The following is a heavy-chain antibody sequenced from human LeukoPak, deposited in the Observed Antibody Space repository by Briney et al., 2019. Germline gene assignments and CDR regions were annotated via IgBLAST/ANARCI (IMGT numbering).Heavy chain of an antibody. D-gene: IGHD6-13*01. V-gene: IGHV4-34*01. CDR2: INHSGST. J-gene: IGHJ4*02. Sequence: TSETLSLTCAVYGGSFSGYYWSWIRQPPGKGLEWIGEINHSGSTNYNPSLKSRVTISVDTSKNQFSLKLSSVTAADTAVYYCASEGPGIADQKGVYCGQGTLVTVSS. CDR3: ASEGPGIADQKGVY. CDR1: GGSFSGYY.